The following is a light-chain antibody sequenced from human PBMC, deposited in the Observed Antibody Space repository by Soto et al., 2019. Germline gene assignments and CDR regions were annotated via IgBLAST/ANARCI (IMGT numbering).Light chain of an antibody. CDR2: DAS. Sequence: EIVLTQSPATLSLSPGERATLSCRASQSISVYLAWYQQKPGQAPRLLISDASNRATGVPARFSGSGSGTDFTLTISSLEPEDFAVYYCQQRSIWPPITFGQGTRLAIK. CDR3: QQRSIWPPIT. CDR1: QSISVY. J-gene: IGKJ5*01. V-gene: IGKV3-11*01.